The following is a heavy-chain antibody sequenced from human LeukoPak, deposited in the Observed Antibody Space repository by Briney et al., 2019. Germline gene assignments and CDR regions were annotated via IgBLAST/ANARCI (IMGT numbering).Heavy chain of an antibody. J-gene: IGHJ3*02. V-gene: IGHV5-10-1*01. CDR1: GYRFTSYW. CDR3: ARRALPPAYCGGDCFDAFDI. D-gene: IGHD2-21*02. CDR2: IDPSDSYT. Sequence: GESLKISCKGSGYRFTSYWISWVRPMPGKGLEWMGRIDPSDSYTNYSPSFQGHVTISADKSISTAYLQWSSLKASDTAMYYCARRALPPAYCGGDCFDAFDIWGQGTMVTVSS.